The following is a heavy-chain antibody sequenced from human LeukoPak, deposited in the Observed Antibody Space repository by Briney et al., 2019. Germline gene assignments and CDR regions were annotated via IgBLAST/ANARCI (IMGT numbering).Heavy chain of an antibody. Sequence: SVKVSCKASGGTFSSYAISWVRQAPGQGLEWMGGIIPIFGTANYAQKFQGRVTITADGSTSTAYMELSSLRSEDTAVYYCARVPRYCSSASCYEGSGFDYWGQGTLVTVSS. CDR2: IIPIFGTA. V-gene: IGHV1-69*01. CDR3: ARVPRYCSSASCYEGSGFDY. CDR1: GGTFSSYA. J-gene: IGHJ4*02. D-gene: IGHD2-2*01.